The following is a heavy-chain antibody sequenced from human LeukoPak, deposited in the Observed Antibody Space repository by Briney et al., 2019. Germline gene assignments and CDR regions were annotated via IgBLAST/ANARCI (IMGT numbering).Heavy chain of an antibody. Sequence: GGSLRLSCAASGFPFSSYGMHWVRQAPGKGLEWVALIWFDGSNKYYADSVKGRFTISRDNSKNTLYLRMNSLRAEDTAVYYCARDQHYYYYDMDVWGQGTTVTVSS. CDR1: GFPFSSYG. V-gene: IGHV3-33*01. J-gene: IGHJ6*02. CDR3: ARDQHYYYYDMDV. CDR2: IWFDGSNK.